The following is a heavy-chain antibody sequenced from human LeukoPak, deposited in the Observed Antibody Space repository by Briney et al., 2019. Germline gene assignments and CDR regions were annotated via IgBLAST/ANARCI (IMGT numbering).Heavy chain of an antibody. CDR1: GFTFSSYG. V-gene: IGHV3-30*02. J-gene: IGHJ3*02. D-gene: IGHD3-3*01. CDR3: AKGIYYDFWSGYKNAFDI. CDR2: IRYDGSNK. Sequence: PGGSLRLSCAASGFTFSSYGMHWVRQAPGKGLEWVAFIRYDGSNKYYADSVKGRFTISRDNSKNTLYLQMNSLRAEDTAVYYCAKGIYYDFWSGYKNAFDIWGQGTMVTVSS.